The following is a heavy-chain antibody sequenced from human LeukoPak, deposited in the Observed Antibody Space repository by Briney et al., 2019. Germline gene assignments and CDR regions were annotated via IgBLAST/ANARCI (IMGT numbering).Heavy chain of an antibody. CDR1: GFSFGSYW. J-gene: IGHJ4*02. Sequence: GGSLRLSCVGSGFSFGSYWMHWVRQAPGKGLVWVSRITSDGSTTSYADSVKGRFTISRDNARNTLYLQMNSLRAEDTALYYCAKAVGDYYDSSGYLNNWGQGTLVTVSS. CDR2: ITSDGSTT. V-gene: IGHV3-74*01. D-gene: IGHD3-22*01. CDR3: AKAVGDYYDSSGYLNN.